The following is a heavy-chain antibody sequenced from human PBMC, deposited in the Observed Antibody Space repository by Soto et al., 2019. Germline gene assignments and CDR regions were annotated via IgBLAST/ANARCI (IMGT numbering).Heavy chain of an antibody. J-gene: IGHJ6*02. CDR3: AREPPNYYDSSGYYLGNYYYYGMDV. Sequence: QVQLVQSGAEVKKPGASVKVSCKASGYTFTSYAMHWVRQAPGQRLEWMGWINAGNGNTKYSQKFQGRVTITRDTSASTAYMELSSLRSEDTAVYYCAREPPNYYDSSGYYLGNYYYYGMDVWGQGTTVTVSS. D-gene: IGHD3-22*01. V-gene: IGHV1-3*01. CDR2: INAGNGNT. CDR1: GYTFTSYA.